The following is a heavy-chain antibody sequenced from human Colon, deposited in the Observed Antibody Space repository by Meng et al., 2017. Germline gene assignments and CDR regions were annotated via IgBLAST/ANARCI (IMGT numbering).Heavy chain of an antibody. V-gene: IGHV3-9*01. CDR1: GFRFDDYA. Sequence: SLKISCVGSGFRFDDYAMHWVRQVPGKGLEWVSGISWGSGSTGYADSVKGRFTVSRDNAKHSLYLQMNSLRIEDTALYYCAKGEWELLKNWFDLWGRGTQVTVSS. CDR3: AKGEWELLKNWFDL. D-gene: IGHD1-26*01. J-gene: IGHJ5*02. CDR2: ISWGSGST.